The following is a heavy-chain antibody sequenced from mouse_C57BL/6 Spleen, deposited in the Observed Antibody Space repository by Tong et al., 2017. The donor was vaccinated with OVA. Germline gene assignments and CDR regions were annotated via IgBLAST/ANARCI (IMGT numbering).Heavy chain of an antibody. D-gene: IGHD2-10*02. J-gene: IGHJ1*01. CDR2: INSDGGST. CDR1: EYEFPSHD. Sequence: EVQLQESGGGLVQPGESLKLSCESNEYEFPSHDMSWVRKTPEKRLELVAAINSDGGSTYYPDSVKGRFTISRDNAKNTLYLQMSSLRSEGTALYYCARHEKYGNYWYFDVWGAGTTVTVSS. V-gene: IGHV5-2*01. CDR3: ARHEKYGNYWYFDV.